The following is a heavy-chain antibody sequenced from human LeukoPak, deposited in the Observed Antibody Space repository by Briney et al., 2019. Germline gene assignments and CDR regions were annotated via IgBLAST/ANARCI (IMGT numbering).Heavy chain of an antibody. Sequence: SETLSLTCAVYGGSFSGYYWSWIRQPPGKGLEWIGEINHSGSTNYNPSLKSRVTISVDTSKNQFSLKLSSVTAADTAVYYCARRELWNGMDVGGQGTTVTVSS. D-gene: IGHD1-26*01. CDR3: ARRELWNGMDV. CDR1: GGSFSGYY. J-gene: IGHJ6*02. CDR2: INHSGST. V-gene: IGHV4-34*01.